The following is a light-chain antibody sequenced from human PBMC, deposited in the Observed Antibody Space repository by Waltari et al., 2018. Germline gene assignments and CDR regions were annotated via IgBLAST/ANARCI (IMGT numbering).Light chain of an antibody. CDR3: QQYYRTPPET. J-gene: IGKJ1*01. CDR1: QDISNS. V-gene: IGKV1-NL1*01. CDR2: AAS. Sequence: DIQMTQSPSSLSASVGDSVTITCRASQDISNSLAWYQQKPGKAPKLLLYAASRLESGVPSRFSGTGSGTDYTLTISSLQPDDFATYYCQQYYRTPPETFGQGTKVEIK.